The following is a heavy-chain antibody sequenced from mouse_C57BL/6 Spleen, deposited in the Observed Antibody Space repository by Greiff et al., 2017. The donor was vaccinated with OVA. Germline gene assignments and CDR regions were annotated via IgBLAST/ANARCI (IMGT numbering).Heavy chain of an antibody. V-gene: IGHV5-9-1*02. Sequence: EVQLVESGAGLVKPGGSLKLSCAASGFTFSSYAMSWVRQTPEKRLEWVAYISSGGDYIYYADTVKGRFTISRDNARNTLYLQMSSLKSEDTAMYYCTRVYDYAYAMDYWGQGASVTVSS. CDR1: GFTFSSYA. J-gene: IGHJ4*01. CDR2: ISSGGDYI. CDR3: TRVYDYAYAMDY. D-gene: IGHD2-4*01.